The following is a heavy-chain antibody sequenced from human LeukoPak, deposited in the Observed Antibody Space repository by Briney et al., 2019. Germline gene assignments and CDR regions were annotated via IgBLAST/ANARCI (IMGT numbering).Heavy chain of an antibody. D-gene: IGHD1-1*01. J-gene: IGHJ4*02. CDR1: GFTVSINY. Sequence: PGGSLRLSCAASGFTVSINYMSWVRQAPGKGLEWVSVIYSGGSTYYADSVKGRFTISRDNSKNSLYLQMNSLRAEDTAVYYCARDRLGTTGTLTFWGQGTLVTVSS. CDR3: ARDRLGTTGTLTF. V-gene: IGHV3-66*01. CDR2: IYSGGST.